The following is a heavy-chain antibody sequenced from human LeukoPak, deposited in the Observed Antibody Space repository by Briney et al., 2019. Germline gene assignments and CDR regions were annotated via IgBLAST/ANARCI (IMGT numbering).Heavy chain of an antibody. CDR3: ARDRPYYDFWSGPPKGWFDP. J-gene: IGHJ5*02. CDR2: IYYSGST. Sequence: GSLRLSCVASGFTFSNHAMSWVRQTPGKGLEWIGYIYYSGSTNYNPSLKSRVTISVDTSKNQFSLKLSSVTAADTAVYYCARDRPYYDFWSGPPKGWFDPWGQGTLVTVSS. V-gene: IGHV4-59*11. D-gene: IGHD3-3*01. CDR1: GFTFSNHA.